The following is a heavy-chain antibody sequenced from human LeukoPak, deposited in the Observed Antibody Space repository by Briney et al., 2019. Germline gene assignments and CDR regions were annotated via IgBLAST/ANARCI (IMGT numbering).Heavy chain of an antibody. Sequence: SETLSLTCTVSGGSISSSSYYWSWIRQPPGKGLEWIGYISYSGSTNYNPSLKSRVTMSVDTSKNQFSLKLSSVTAADTAVYYCARDGIPRNWFDPWGQGTLVTVSS. V-gene: IGHV4-61*01. J-gene: IGHJ5*02. CDR3: ARDGIPRNWFDP. CDR2: ISYSGST. CDR1: GGSISSSSYY. D-gene: IGHD1-1*01.